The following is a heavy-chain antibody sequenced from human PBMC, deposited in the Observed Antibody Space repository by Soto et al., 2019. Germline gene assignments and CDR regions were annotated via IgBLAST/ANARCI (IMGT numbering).Heavy chain of an antibody. J-gene: IGHJ6*02. CDR2: ISYDGSNK. D-gene: IGHD3-10*01. V-gene: IGHV3-30*18. Sequence: QVQLVESGGGVVQPGRSLRLSCAASGFTFSSYGMHWVRQAPGKGLEWVAVISYDGSNKYYADSVKGRFTISRDNSKNMLYQQMNSLSAVDTGVHYCAKEGGYYGSGSYSVGENYYGMDVWGQGTTVTVSS. CDR1: GFTFSSYG. CDR3: AKEGGYYGSGSYSVGENYYGMDV.